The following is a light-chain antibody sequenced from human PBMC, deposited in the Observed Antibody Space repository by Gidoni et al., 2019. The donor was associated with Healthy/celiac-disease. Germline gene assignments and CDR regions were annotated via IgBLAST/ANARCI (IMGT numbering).Light chain of an antibody. Sequence: DIQMTQSPSSLSASVGDRVTITCRESQSISSYLNWYQQKPGKAPKLLIYAASSLQSGVPSRFSGSGSVTDFTLTISSLQPEDFATYYCQRRAFGGXTKVEIK. J-gene: IGKJ4*01. V-gene: IGKV1-39*01. CDR3: QRRA. CDR2: AAS. CDR1: QSISSY.